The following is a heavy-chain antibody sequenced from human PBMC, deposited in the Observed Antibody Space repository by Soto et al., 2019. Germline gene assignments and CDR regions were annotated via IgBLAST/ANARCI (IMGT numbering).Heavy chain of an antibody. D-gene: IGHD3-10*01. CDR2: ISSSGSTI. CDR1: GFTFSSYE. CDR3: ARLDGGPLSRYYYGMDV. V-gene: IGHV3-48*03. Sequence: GGSLRLSCAASGFTFSSYEMNWVRQAPGKGLEWVSYISSSGSTIYYADSVKGRFTISRDNAKNSLYLQMNSLRAEDTAVYYCARLDGGPLSRYYYGMDVWSQGTTVTV. J-gene: IGHJ6*02.